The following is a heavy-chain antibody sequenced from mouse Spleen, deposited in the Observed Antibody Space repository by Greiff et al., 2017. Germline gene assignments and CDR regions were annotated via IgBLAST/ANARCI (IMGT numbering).Heavy chain of an antibody. CDR2: ISSGGGST. CDR1: GFAFSSYD. Sequence: EVKLVESGGGLVKPGGSLKLSCAASGFAFSSYDMSWVRQTPEKRLEWVAYISSGGGSTYYPDTVKGRFTISRDNAKNTLYLQMSSLKSEDTAMYYCARQPSYGSSYYYYAMDYWGQGTSVTVSS. J-gene: IGHJ4*01. D-gene: IGHD1-1*01. V-gene: IGHV5-12-1*01. CDR3: ARQPSYGSSYYYYAMDY.